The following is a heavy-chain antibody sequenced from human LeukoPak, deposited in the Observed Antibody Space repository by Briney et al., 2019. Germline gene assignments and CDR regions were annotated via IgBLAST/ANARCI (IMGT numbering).Heavy chain of an antibody. V-gene: IGHV1-69*04. CDR2: IIPILGIA. D-gene: IGHD6-19*01. Sequence: GSSVKVSCKASGGTFSSYAISWVRQAPGQGLEWMGRIIPILGIANYAQKFQGRVTITADKSTSTAYMELSSLRSEDTAVYYCARDLRSGWYDLDYWGQGTPVTVSS. CDR1: GGTFSSYA. CDR3: ARDLRSGWYDLDY. J-gene: IGHJ4*02.